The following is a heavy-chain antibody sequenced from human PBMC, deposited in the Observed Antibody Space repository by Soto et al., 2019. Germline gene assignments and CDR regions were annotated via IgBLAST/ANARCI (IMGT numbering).Heavy chain of an antibody. CDR2: INPNSGGT. J-gene: IGHJ4*02. Sequence: ASVKVSCKAAGYTFTGYYMHWVRQAPGQGLEWMGWINPNSGGTTYAQKFQGRVTMTRDTSISTAYMELSRLKSDDTAVYYCAGTYYDYVWGSYRHWVRGTLVTVSS. CDR3: AGTYYDYVWGSYRH. CDR1: GYTFTGYY. V-gene: IGHV1-2*02. D-gene: IGHD3-16*02.